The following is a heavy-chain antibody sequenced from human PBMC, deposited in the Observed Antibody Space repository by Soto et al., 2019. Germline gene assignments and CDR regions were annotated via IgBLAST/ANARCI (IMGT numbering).Heavy chain of an antibody. CDR2: ISYDGSNE. CDR3: ARGDGNTYGTMFDY. V-gene: IGHV3-30-3*01. Sequence: PVGSLRLSCAASGSTFSSYAMHWVRQAPGKGKGLEWVAFISYDGSNEYYADSVTGRFTISRDNSKNTLYLQMNSLRAEDTAVYYCARGDGNTYGTMFDYWGQGTLVTVSS. CDR1: GSTFSSYA. D-gene: IGHD5-18*01. J-gene: IGHJ4*02.